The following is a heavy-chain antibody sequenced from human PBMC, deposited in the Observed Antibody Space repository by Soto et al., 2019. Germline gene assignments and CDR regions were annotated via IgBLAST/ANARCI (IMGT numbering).Heavy chain of an antibody. CDR2: IYYSGST. J-gene: IGHJ5*02. CDR1: DGSISRSTYY. CDR3: ARQGSGSYCNNWLDP. V-gene: IGHV4-39*01. Sequence: SGTPSLTCTVPDGSISRSTYYWGWIRQPPGKGLEWIGSIYYSGSTYYNPSLKSRVTISVDTSKNQFSLKLSSVTVADTAVYYCARQGSGSYCNNWLDPWGQGTLVTVSS. D-gene: IGHD3-10*01.